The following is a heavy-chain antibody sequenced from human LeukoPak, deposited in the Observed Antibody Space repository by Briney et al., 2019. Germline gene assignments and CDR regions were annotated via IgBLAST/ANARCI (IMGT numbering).Heavy chain of an antibody. V-gene: IGHV4-4*07. Sequence: SETLSLTCTVSGDSISSNYWSWIRQPAGKGLEWIGRIYTSGSTNYNPSLKSRVTMSVDTSKNQFSLKLSSVTAADTAVYYRARDPDYGDAFDIWGQGTMVTVSS. D-gene: IGHD4-17*01. J-gene: IGHJ3*02. CDR1: GDSISSNY. CDR3: ARDPDYGDAFDI. CDR2: IYTSGST.